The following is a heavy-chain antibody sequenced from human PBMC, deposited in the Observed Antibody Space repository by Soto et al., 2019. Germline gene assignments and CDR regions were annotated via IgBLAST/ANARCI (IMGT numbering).Heavy chain of an antibody. Sequence: QLQLQESGPGLVKPSETLSLTCTVSGGSISSSRYYWGWIRQPPGKGLEWIGSISYTGSTFYSPSVNSRVTISVDTSKNQFSLKLSSVTAADMAVYYCARRFSYGSGKYGMDLWGQGTTVTVSS. V-gene: IGHV4-39*01. J-gene: IGHJ6*02. CDR1: GGSISSSRYY. CDR3: ARRFSYGSGKYGMDL. D-gene: IGHD3-10*01. CDR2: ISYTGST.